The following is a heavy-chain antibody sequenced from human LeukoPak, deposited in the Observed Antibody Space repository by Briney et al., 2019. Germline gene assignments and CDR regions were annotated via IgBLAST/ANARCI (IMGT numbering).Heavy chain of an antibody. J-gene: IGHJ6*03. CDR3: ARRDYYYYYMDV. Sequence: PSEILSLTCTVSGGSISSYYWTWIRQPPGKGLEWIGYISYSGSTNYNPSVKSRVTITVDTSKNQFSLKVSSVTAADTAVYYCARRDYYYYYMDVWGKGTTVTVSS. CDR1: GGSISSYY. CDR2: ISYSGST. V-gene: IGHV4-59*08.